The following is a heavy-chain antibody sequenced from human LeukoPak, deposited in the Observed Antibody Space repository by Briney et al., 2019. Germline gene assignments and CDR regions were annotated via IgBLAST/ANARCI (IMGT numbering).Heavy chain of an antibody. CDR1: GGSVSGYY. J-gene: IGHJ4*02. CDR3: ARDSGGGSFDF. Sequence: SETLSLTCTVSGGSVSGYYWSWIRQPAGKGLEWIGRIHTSGSTNINPSLKSQVTVSVDTSKSHFSPKLSSVTAADTAVYYCARDSGGGSFDFWGQGILVTVFS. D-gene: IGHD2-15*01. CDR2: IHTSGST. V-gene: IGHV4-4*07.